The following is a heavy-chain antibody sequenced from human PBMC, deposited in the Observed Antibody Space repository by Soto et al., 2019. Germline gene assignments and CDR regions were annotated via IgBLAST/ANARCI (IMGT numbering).Heavy chain of an antibody. Sequence: QVQLQESGPGLVKPSETLSLTCTVSGGTISSWYCSWIRQPPGKGLEWIGYIYYSGSTNCNPSLKRRVTISVDTSKNQFSLKLSSVTAADTAVYYCARRYGSAIDYWGQGTLVSVSS. J-gene: IGHJ4*02. CDR3: ARRYGSAIDY. V-gene: IGHV4-59*08. D-gene: IGHD1-26*01. CDR1: GGTISSWY. CDR2: IYYSGST.